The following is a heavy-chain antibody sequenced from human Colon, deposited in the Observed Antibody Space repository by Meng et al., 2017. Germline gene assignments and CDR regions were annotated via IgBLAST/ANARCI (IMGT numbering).Heavy chain of an antibody. D-gene: IGHD1-14*01. J-gene: IGHJ4*02. V-gene: IGHV4-61*01. CDR2: IYYSGTT. Sequence: QVQLQESGPGLVRPSETRSLTCTVSGCSVSSGTYYWSWIRQPPGKGLEWIGCIYYSGTTNYNPSLKSRVTISVDTSKNQFSLKLSSVTPADTAVYFCARDRVPGKYWGQGTLVTVSS. CDR1: GCSVSSGTYY. CDR3: ARDRVPGKY.